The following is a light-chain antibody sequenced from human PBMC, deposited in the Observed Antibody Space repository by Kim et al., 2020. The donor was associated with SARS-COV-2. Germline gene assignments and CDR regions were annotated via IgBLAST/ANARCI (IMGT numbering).Light chain of an antibody. Sequence: QSITISCTGTNNDVGGYNFVSWYQHHPGNAPKVIIYDVSNRPSGVSSRFFGSKSGNTASLTISGLQAEDEADYYCGSYTSSSILGVFGTGTKVTVL. CDR1: NNDVGGYNF. V-gene: IGLV2-14*03. CDR3: GSYTSSSILGV. J-gene: IGLJ1*01. CDR2: DVS.